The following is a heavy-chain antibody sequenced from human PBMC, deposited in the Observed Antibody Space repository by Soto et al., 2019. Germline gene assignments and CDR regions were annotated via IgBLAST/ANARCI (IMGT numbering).Heavy chain of an antibody. CDR3: AHRVLRTVFGLVTTTAIYFDF. CDR1: GFSLTTSGVG. V-gene: IGHV2-5*02. J-gene: IGHJ4*02. CDR2: IYWDDDK. Sequence: KESGPTVVKPPETLTLTCTFSGFSLTTSGVGVGWVRQSPGKAPEWLALIYWDDDKRYSTSLNSRLLITKDTSKNQVVLTMANVDPADTATYYCAHRVLRTVFGLVTTTAIYFDFWGPGTPVVVSA. D-gene: IGHD3-3*01.